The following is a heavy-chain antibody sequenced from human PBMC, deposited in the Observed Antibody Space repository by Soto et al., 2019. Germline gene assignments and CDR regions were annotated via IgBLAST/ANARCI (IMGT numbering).Heavy chain of an antibody. D-gene: IGHD4-17*01. J-gene: IGHJ4*02. CDR3: ARASTTVTTLDY. CDR2: IYYSGST. Sequence: PSETLSLTCTVSGGSISSSSYYWGWIRQPPGKGLEWIGSIYYSGSTYYNPSLKSRVTISVDRSKNQFSLKLTSVTAADMSVYYCARASTTVTTLDYWGQGTLVTVSS. V-gene: IGHV4-39*01. CDR1: GGSISSSSYY.